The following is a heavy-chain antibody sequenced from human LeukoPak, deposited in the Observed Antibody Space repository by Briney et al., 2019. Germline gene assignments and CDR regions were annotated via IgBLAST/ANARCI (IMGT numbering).Heavy chain of an antibody. V-gene: IGHV6-1*01. CDR2: TYYRSKWYN. CDR1: GDSVSSNSVA. D-gene: IGHD6-19*01. J-gene: IGHJ4*02. CDR3: ARDRLVRGLFDY. Sequence: SQTLSLTCAISGDSVSSNSVAWNWIRQSPSRGLEWLGRTYYRSKWYNDYAVSVKHRITINPDTSKNQVSLHLNSMTPEDAAVYYCARDRLVRGLFDYWGQGNLVTVSS.